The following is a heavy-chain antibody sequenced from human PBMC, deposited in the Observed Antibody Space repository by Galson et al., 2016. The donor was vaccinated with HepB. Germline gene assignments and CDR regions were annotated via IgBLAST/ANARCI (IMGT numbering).Heavy chain of an antibody. J-gene: IGHJ4*02. CDR2: ITPSNGNA. Sequence: SVKVSCKASGYTFNSHGISWVRQAPGQGLEWMGWITPSNGNANYAQKFKDRVTFTRDTSMSTGYMELSSLRSEDTAIYYCVGGYNEVGDYWGQGTLVIVSS. V-gene: IGHV1-45*02. CDR3: VGGYNEVGDY. D-gene: IGHD5-24*01. CDR1: GYTFNSHG.